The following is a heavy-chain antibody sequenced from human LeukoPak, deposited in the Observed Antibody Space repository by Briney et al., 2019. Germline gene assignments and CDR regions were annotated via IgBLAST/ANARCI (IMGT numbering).Heavy chain of an antibody. CDR2: ISSSGGST. D-gene: IGHD2-21*01. V-gene: IGHV3-23*01. CDR3: ARALIPYGPKHGMDV. J-gene: IGHJ6*02. CDR1: GFTFSTYA. Sequence: PGGSLRLSCAASGFTFSTYAMSWVRQAPGKGLEWVSSISSSGGSTYYADSVKGRFTISRDNSKNTLYLQMHSLRAEDTAVYYCARALIPYGPKHGMDVWGQGTTVTVSS.